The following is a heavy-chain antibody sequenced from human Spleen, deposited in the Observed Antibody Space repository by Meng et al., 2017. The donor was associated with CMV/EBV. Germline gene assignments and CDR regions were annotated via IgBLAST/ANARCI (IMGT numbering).Heavy chain of an antibody. V-gene: IGHV4-34*01. CDR2: INHSGST. Sequence: GSLRLSCAVYGGSFSGYYWSWIRQPPGKGLEWIGEINHSGSTNYNPSLKSRVTISVDTSKNQFSLKLSSVTAADTAVYYCARCLWPTKDFDFWGQGTLVTVSS. CDR3: ARCLWPTKDFDF. D-gene: IGHD2-8*01. J-gene: IGHJ4*02. CDR1: GGSFSGYY.